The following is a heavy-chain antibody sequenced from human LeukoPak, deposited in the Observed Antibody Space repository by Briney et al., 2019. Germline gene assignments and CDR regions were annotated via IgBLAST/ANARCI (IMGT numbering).Heavy chain of an antibody. Sequence: SETLSLTCTVSAASISTYYWSWIRQPAGKGLEWIGRIYTTGSTNYSPSLRGRVTMSVDTSKNQFSLKLSSVTAADTAVYYCARTSEGYCRGGSCWDYYYYMDVWGKGTTVTVSS. V-gene: IGHV4-4*07. CDR2: IYTTGST. CDR1: AASISTYY. J-gene: IGHJ6*03. CDR3: ARTSEGYCRGGSCWDYYYYMDV. D-gene: IGHD2-15*01.